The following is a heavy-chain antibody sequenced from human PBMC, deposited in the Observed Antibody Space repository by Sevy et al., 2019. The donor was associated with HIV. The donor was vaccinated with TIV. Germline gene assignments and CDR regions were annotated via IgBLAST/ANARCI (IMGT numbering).Heavy chain of an antibody. Sequence: GGSLRLSCAASGFTVSSNYMSWVRQAPGKGLEWVSVIYSGGSTYYADSVKGRFTISRDNSKNTLYLQMNSLRAEDTAVYYCERDYGTNYYYYMDVWGKGTTVTVSS. CDR3: ERDYGTNYYYYMDV. CDR1: GFTVSSNY. V-gene: IGHV3-53*01. CDR2: IYSGGST. D-gene: IGHD4-17*01. J-gene: IGHJ6*03.